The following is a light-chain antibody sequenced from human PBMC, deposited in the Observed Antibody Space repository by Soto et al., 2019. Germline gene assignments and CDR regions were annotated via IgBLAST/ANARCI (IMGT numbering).Light chain of an antibody. V-gene: IGKV3-20*01. Sequence: EIVLTQSPGTLSLSPGESATLSXKASQSLSSSYLAWYQQKPGQAPRLLIYGTSIRATGIPDRFSGSGSGTDFTLTISRLEPEDFAVYYCQQYGSSPITFGQGTRLEIK. J-gene: IGKJ5*01. CDR1: QSLSSSY. CDR2: GTS. CDR3: QQYGSSPIT.